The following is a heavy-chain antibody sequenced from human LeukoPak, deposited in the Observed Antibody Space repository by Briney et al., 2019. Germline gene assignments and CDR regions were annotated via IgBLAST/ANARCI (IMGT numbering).Heavy chain of an antibody. CDR1: GYSFTSYW. Sequence: GESLKISCKGSGYSFTSYWIGWVRQMSGKGLEWMGIIYPGDSDTRYSPSFQGQVTISADKSISTAYLQWSSLKASDTAMYYCARQVEYSSGWSHYFDYWGQGTLVTVSS. D-gene: IGHD6-19*01. J-gene: IGHJ4*02. V-gene: IGHV5-51*01. CDR2: IYPGDSDT. CDR3: ARQVEYSSGWSHYFDY.